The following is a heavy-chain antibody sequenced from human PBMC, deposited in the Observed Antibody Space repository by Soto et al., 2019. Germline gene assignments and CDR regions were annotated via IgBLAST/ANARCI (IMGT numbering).Heavy chain of an antibody. V-gene: IGHV1-69*13. D-gene: IGHD1-26*01. CDR3: ANNGMVSGSYHALGY. CDR1: GGTFSSYA. CDR2: IIPIFGTA. Sequence: GASVKVSCKASGGTFSSYAISWVRQAPGQGLEWMGGIIPIFGTANYAQKFQGRVTITAGESTSTAYMELSSLRSEDTAVYYCANNGMVSGSYHALGYWGQGTLVTVSS. J-gene: IGHJ4*02.